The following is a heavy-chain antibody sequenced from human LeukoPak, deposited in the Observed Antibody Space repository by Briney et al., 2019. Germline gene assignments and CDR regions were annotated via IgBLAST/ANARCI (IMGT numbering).Heavy chain of an antibody. V-gene: IGHV1-18*01. CDR1: GYSFTSYG. CDR2: ISAYNGHT. CDR3: ARDRARSAMAREFQH. J-gene: IGHJ1*01. Sequence: ASLKVSCTASGYSFTSYGFSWVRQAPGQGLEWMGWISAYNGHTEYAQEFQGRVTMTTDTSTSTAYMELRSLRSDDTAVYFCARDRARSAMAREFQHWGQGTQVTVSS. D-gene: IGHD2-2*01.